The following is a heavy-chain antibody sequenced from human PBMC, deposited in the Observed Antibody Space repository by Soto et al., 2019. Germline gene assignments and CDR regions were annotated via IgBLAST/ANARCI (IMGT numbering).Heavy chain of an antibody. CDR3: ARDRVVGATTIGYFDY. CDR1: GGSISSYY. Sequence: QVQLQESGPGLVKPSETLSLTCTVSGGSISSYYWSWIRQPPGKGLEWIGHIYYSGSTNYNPSLKSRVTISVDTSKNQFSLKLSSVTAADTAVYYCARDRVVGATTIGYFDYWGQGTLVTVSS. D-gene: IGHD1-26*01. V-gene: IGHV4-59*01. J-gene: IGHJ4*02. CDR2: IYYSGST.